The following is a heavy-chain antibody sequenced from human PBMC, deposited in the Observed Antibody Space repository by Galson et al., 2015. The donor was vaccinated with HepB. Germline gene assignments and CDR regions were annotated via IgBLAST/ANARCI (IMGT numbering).Heavy chain of an antibody. V-gene: IGHV1-46*01. CDR1: GYTFTSYY. D-gene: IGHD3-22*01. CDR2: IHPSGGST. Sequence: SCKASGYTFTSYYMHWVRQAPGQGLEWMGIIHPSGGSTSYAQKFQGRVTMTRDTSTSTVYMELSSLRSEDTAVYYCARDPRGYYDSSGYVNGFDPWGQGTLVTVSS. CDR3: ARDPRGYYDSSGYVNGFDP. J-gene: IGHJ5*02.